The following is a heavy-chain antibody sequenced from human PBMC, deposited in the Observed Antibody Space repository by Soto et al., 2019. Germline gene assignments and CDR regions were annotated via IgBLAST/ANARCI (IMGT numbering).Heavy chain of an antibody. CDR1: FASFSSNSYH. CDR2: ISYTGTT. V-gene: IGHV4-39*01. Sequence: SETLSLTCSVSFASFSSNSYHWGWIRQPPGKGLEWIGSISYTGTTYYSPSLKGRVTISADTSKKQFSLKLDSATAADTAVYYCARLVVVAPVANVWGQGTLVTVSS. CDR3: ARLVVVAPVANV. D-gene: IGHD2-15*01. J-gene: IGHJ4*02.